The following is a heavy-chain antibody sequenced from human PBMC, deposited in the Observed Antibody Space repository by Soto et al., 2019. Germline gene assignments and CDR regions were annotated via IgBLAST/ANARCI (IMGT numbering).Heavy chain of an antibody. V-gene: IGHV3-23*01. D-gene: IGHD2-2*01. CDR1: GFTFSSYA. Sequence: EVQLLESGGGLVQPGGSPRLSCAASGFTFSSYAMSWVRQAPGKGLEWVSAISGSGGSTYYADSVKGRFTISRDNSKNTLYLQMNSLRAEDTAVYYCAKDYSGGGSSTSLGHYWGQGTLVTVSS. CDR2: ISGSGGST. J-gene: IGHJ4*02. CDR3: AKDYSGGGSSTSLGHY.